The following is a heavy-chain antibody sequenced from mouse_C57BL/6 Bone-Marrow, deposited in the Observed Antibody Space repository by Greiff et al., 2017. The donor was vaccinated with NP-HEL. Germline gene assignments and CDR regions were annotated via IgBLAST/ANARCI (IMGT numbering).Heavy chain of an antibody. Sequence: EVPLQQSGPELVKPGASVKISCKASGYSFTGYYMNWVKQSPEKSLEWIGEINPSTGGTTYNQKFKAKATLTVDKSSSTAYMQLKSLTSEDSAVYYCARRGYFYWYFEVWGTGTTVTVSS. V-gene: IGHV1-42*01. CDR1: GYSFTGYY. D-gene: IGHD2-3*01. CDR3: ARRGYFYWYFEV. CDR2: INPSTGGT. J-gene: IGHJ1*03.